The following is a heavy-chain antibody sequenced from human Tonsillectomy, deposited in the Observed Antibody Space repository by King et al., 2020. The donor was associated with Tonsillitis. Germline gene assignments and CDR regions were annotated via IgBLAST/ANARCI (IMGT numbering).Heavy chain of an antibody. CDR1: GFTFSNAW. V-gene: IGHV3-15*01. Sequence: VQLVESGGGLVKPGGSLRLSCAASGFTFSNAWMSWVRQAPGKGLEWVGRIKSKSDGGTTDYAAPVRGRFTISRDDSKNTLYLQMNSLKTEDTAVYYCTTTGDCGGDCYYGDAFDIWGQGTMVTVSS. CDR2: IKSKSDGGTT. D-gene: IGHD2-21*02. CDR3: TTTGDCGGDCYYGDAFDI. J-gene: IGHJ3*02.